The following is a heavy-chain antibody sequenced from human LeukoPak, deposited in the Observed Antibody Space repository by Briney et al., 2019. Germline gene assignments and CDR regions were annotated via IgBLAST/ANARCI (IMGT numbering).Heavy chain of an antibody. J-gene: IGHJ3*02. V-gene: IGHV1-69*05. CDR1: GGTFSSNT. CDR3: ATNWFGEPKNAFDM. Sequence: SVKVSCKVSGGTFSSNTISWVRQAPGQGLEWMGGIIPIFGTVNYAQKFQGRVTITTDESTTTVYMQLSSLRFEDTAIYYCATNWFGEPKNAFDMWGQGTMVTVSS. CDR2: IIPIFGTV. D-gene: IGHD3-10*01.